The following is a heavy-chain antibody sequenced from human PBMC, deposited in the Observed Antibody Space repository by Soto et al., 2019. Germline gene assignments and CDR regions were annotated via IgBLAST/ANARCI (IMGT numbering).Heavy chain of an antibody. CDR1: GFTFSDFA. CDR3: AKDSPLSGRIFDY. D-gene: IGHD1-26*01. V-gene: IGHV3-23*01. J-gene: IGHJ4*01. CDR2: LTPGGETT. Sequence: PGGSLRLSCVASGFTFSDFAMTWVRQAPGEGLEWVSALTPGGETTHYVDSVRGRFTISRDNAKNTLYLEINSLTAADTAVYYCAKDSPLSGRIFDYWGQGTLVTVSS.